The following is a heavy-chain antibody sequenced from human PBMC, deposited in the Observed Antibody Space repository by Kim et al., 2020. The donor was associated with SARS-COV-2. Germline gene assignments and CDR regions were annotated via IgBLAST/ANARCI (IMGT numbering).Heavy chain of an antibody. CDR2: ISYDGSNK. J-gene: IGHJ4*02. D-gene: IGHD3-22*01. CDR1: GFTFSSYG. Sequence: GGSLRLSCAASGFTFSSYGMHWVRQAPGKGLEWVAVISYDGSNKYYADSVKGRFTISRDNSKNTLYLQMNSLRAEDTAVYYCAKSPGIFMIVVDPKRGYFDYWGQGTLVTVSS. V-gene: IGHV3-30*18. CDR3: AKSPGIFMIVVDPKRGYFDY.